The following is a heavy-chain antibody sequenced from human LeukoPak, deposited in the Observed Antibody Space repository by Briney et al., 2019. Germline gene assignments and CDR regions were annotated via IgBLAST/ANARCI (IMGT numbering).Heavy chain of an antibody. CDR1: GFTFGDYA. CDR2: IRSKAYGGTT. J-gene: IGHJ5*02. D-gene: IGHD3-10*01. V-gene: IGHV3-49*05. Sequence: KAGGSLRLSCTASGFTFGDYAMSWFRQAPGKGLEWVGFIRSKAYGGTTEYAASVKGRFTISRDDSKSIAYLQMNSLKTEDTAVYYCTRSGTMVRGVIINRGWFDPWGQGTLVTVSS. CDR3: TRSGTMVRGVIINRGWFDP.